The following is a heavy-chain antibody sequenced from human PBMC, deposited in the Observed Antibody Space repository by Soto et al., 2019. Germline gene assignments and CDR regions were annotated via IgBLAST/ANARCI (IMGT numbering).Heavy chain of an antibody. CDR3: ARGLTTYYYDSSGYYSYWSFDY. V-gene: IGHV4-59*01. CDR2: IYYSGST. CDR1: GGSISSYY. Sequence: ETLSLTCTVSGGSISSYYWSWIRQPPGKGLEWIGYIYYSGSTNYNPSLKSRVTISVDTSKNQFSLKLSSVTAADTAVYYCARGLTTYYYDSSGYYSYWSFDYWGQGTLVTVSS. J-gene: IGHJ4*02. D-gene: IGHD3-22*01.